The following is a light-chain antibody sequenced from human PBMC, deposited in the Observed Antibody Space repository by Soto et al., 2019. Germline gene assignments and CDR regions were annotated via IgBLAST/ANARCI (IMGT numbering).Light chain of an antibody. CDR3: QSYDSSLSPLVV. CDR1: SSNIGAGYD. J-gene: IGLJ2*01. CDR2: GNS. Sequence: QSVLTQPPSVSGAPGQRVTISCTGSSSNIGAGYDVHWYQQLPGTAPKLLIYGNSNRPSGVPDRFSGSKSGTSASLAITGLQAEDDADYYCQSYDSSLSPLVVFGGGTKLTVL. V-gene: IGLV1-40*01.